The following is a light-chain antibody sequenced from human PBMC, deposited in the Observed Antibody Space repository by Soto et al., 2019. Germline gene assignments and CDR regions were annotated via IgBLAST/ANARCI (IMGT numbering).Light chain of an antibody. J-gene: IGKJ4*01. Sequence: EIVLTQSTSTLSLSPGERATLSSRASQSLSGRRLAWYQQKPGLGPRVLVYGASSRAPGIPDRFSGSGSGPDFTLTISSLEPEDPPIYYCRVRTQRQVTVRRGTKVEIK. CDR2: GAS. CDR3: RVRTQRQVT. V-gene: IGKV3D-20*02. CDR1: QSLSGRR.